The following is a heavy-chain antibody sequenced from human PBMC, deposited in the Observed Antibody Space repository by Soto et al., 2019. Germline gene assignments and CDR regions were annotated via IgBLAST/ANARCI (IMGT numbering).Heavy chain of an antibody. D-gene: IGHD3-3*01. V-gene: IGHV3-11*01. CDR1: GFTFSDYY. Sequence: QVQLVESGGGLVKPGGSLRLSCAASGFTFSDYYMSWIRQAPGKGLEWVSYISSSGSTIYYADSVKGRFTISRDNAKNSLYLQMNSLTAEDTAVYHCSRDVHWSGYYGLLDDNYYMDVWGKGTTVTVSS. CDR3: SRDVHWSGYYGLLDDNYYMDV. J-gene: IGHJ6*03. CDR2: ISSSGSTI.